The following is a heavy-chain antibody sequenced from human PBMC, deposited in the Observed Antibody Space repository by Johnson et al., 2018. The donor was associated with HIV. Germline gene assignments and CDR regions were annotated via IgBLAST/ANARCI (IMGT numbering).Heavy chain of an antibody. CDR2: ISWDGGST. V-gene: IGHV3-43D*03. Sequence: VQLVESGGGVVRPGGSLRLSCAASGFTFDDYAMHWVRQAPGKGLEWVSLISWDGGSTYYADSVKGRFTISRDNSKNSLYLQINSLRAEDTALYYCAKDMRGLVSTGGVVGAFDIWGQGTMVTVSS. CDR1: GFTFDDYA. CDR3: AKDMRGLVSTGGVVGAFDI. J-gene: IGHJ3*02. D-gene: IGHD2-8*02.